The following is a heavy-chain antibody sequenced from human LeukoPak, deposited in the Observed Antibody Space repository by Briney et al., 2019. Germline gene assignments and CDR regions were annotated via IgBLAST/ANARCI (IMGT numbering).Heavy chain of an antibody. Sequence: SVKVSCKASGGTFSSYAISWVRQAPGQGLEWMGGIIPIFGTANYAQKFQGRVTMTTDTSTSTAYMELRSLRSDDTAVYYCAREGRSWRGYCSSTSCYRYYYYGMDVWGQGTTVTVSS. CDR3: AREGRSWRGYCSSTSCYRYYYYGMDV. CDR2: IIPIFGTA. CDR1: GGTFSSYA. V-gene: IGHV1-69*05. D-gene: IGHD2-2*01. J-gene: IGHJ6*02.